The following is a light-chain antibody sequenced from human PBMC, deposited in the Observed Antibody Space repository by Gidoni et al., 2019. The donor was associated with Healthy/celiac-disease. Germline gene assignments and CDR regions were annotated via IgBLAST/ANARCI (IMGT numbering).Light chain of an antibody. J-gene: IGKJ2*01. Sequence: DIVMTQSPDSLAVSLGERATINCKSSQSVLYSSNNKNYLAWYQQKPGQPPKLLIYWASTRESGVPDRFRGSGSGTDFTLTNSSLQAEDVAVYYCQQSYSTPFTFXXXTKLEIK. CDR1: QSVLYSSNNKNY. CDR3: QQSYSTPFT. CDR2: WAS. V-gene: IGKV4-1*01.